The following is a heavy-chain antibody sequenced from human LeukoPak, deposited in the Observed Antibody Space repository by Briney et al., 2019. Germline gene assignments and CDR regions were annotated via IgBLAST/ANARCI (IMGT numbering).Heavy chain of an antibody. D-gene: IGHD4-23*01. J-gene: IGHJ4*02. CDR3: VRMGGDNGGKTLEN. CDR2: IYYDGSNK. V-gene: IGHV3-33*01. Sequence: ERSLRLSCAASGFTFSSYGMHWVRQAPGKGLDWVAMIYYDGSNKYYADSVKGRFTISRDNSRNTVYLQMNSLRVEDMAVYFCVRMGGDNGGKTLENWGQGTLVIVSS. CDR1: GFTFSSYG.